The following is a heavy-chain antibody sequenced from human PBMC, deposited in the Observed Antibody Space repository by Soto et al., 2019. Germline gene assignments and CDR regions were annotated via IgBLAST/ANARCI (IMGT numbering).Heavy chain of an antibody. Sequence: ERLVQSGAAVRKPGSSVKVSCKVTGGTSTRYAINWVRQAPGQGLEWMGGIVPMVGTSKYAQKFQGRVTITADTSTNIAYMELRSLRSEDTAVYYCNRGSEYDFWIGYLWGQGTLVSVSS. J-gene: IGHJ4*02. D-gene: IGHD3-3*01. CDR1: GGTSTRYA. V-gene: IGHV1-69*06. CDR2: IVPMVGTS. CDR3: NRGSEYDFWIGYL.